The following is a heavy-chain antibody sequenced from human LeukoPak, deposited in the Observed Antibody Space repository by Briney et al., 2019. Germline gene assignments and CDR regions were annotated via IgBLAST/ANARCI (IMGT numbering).Heavy chain of an antibody. CDR3: ARHKTYYYDKDAFDI. CDR1: GGSISSYY. J-gene: IGHJ3*02. V-gene: IGHV4-59*08. D-gene: IGHD3-22*01. CDR2: IYYSGST. Sequence: SETLSLTCTVSGGSISSYYWSWIRQPPGKGLEWIGYIYYSGSTNYNPSLKSRVTISVDTSKNQFSLKLSSVTAADTAVYYCARHKTYYYDKDAFDIWGQGTVVTVSS.